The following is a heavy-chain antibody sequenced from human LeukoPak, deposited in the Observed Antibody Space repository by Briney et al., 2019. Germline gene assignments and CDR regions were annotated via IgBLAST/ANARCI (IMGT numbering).Heavy chain of an antibody. Sequence: GGSLRLSCAASGFTFSSYAMHWVRQAPGKGLEWVAVISYDGSNKYYADSVKGRFTISRDNSKNTLYLQMNSLRAEDTAVYYCAKECSSCFNMYFDYWGQGTLVTVSS. CDR1: GFTFSSYA. V-gene: IGHV3-30-3*01. CDR3: AKECSSCFNMYFDY. D-gene: IGHD6-13*01. J-gene: IGHJ4*02. CDR2: ISYDGSNK.